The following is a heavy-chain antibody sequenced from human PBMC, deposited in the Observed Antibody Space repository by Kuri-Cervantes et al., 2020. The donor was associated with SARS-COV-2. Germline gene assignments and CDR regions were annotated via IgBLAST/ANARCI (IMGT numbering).Heavy chain of an antibody. Sequence: GESLKISCAASGFTFSSYAMSWVRQAPGKGLEWVSAISGSGGSTYYADSVKGRFTISRDNAKNSLYLQMNSLRAEDTAVYYCARVFRELLRSFDYWGQGTLVTVSS. CDR3: ARVFRELLRSFDY. V-gene: IGHV3-23*01. CDR1: GFTFSSYA. CDR2: ISGSGGST. J-gene: IGHJ4*02. D-gene: IGHD1-26*01.